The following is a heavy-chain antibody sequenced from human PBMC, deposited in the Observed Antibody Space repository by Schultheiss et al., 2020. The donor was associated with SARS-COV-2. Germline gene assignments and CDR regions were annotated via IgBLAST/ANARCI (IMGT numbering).Heavy chain of an antibody. Sequence: GGSLRLSCAASGFTFSNAWMNWVRQAPGKGLEWVAVISYDGSNKYYADSVKGRFTISRDNSKNTLYLQMNSLRAEDTAVYYCAREGNGGVIAEGLFDYWGQGTLVTVSS. CDR2: ISYDGSNK. D-gene: IGHD3-16*02. CDR3: AREGNGGVIAEGLFDY. J-gene: IGHJ4*02. CDR1: GFTFSNAW. V-gene: IGHV3-30*03.